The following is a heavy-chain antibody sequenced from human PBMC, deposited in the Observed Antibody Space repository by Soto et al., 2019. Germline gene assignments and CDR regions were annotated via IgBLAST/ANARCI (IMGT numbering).Heavy chain of an antibody. J-gene: IGHJ5*02. Sequence: QVQLQESGPGLVKPSQTLSLTCTVSGGSISSGGYYWSWIRQHPGKGLEWIGYIYYSGSTYYNPSLKSRVTISVDTSKNQFSLKLSYVTAADTAVYSCARAKKGIAAAENWFDPWGQGTLVTVSS. CDR2: IYYSGST. D-gene: IGHD6-13*01. CDR1: GGSISSGGYY. CDR3: ARAKKGIAAAENWFDP. V-gene: IGHV4-31*03.